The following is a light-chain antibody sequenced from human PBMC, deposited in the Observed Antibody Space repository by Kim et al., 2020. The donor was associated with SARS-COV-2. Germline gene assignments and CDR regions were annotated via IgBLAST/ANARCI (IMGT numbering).Light chain of an antibody. Sequence: ALGQTARITCRGNNIGSKNVHWYQQKPGQATVLVIYRDSNRPSGIPERFSGSNSENTATLTISRAQAGDEADYYCQVWDSSTANVVFGGGTQLTVL. CDR1: NIGSKN. CDR3: QVWDSSTANVV. J-gene: IGLJ2*01. CDR2: RDS. V-gene: IGLV3-9*01.